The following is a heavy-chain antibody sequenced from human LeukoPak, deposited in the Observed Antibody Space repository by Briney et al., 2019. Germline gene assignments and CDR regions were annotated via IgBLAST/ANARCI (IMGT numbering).Heavy chain of an antibody. Sequence: SETLSLTCTVSGGSISSRYWSWIRQPPGKGLEWIGYIYYSGSTNYNPSLKSRVTISVDTSKNQFSLKLSSVTAADTAVYYCARERPYNWFDPWGQGTLVTVSS. CDR1: GGSISSRY. V-gene: IGHV4-59*11. J-gene: IGHJ5*02. CDR3: ARERPYNWFDP. CDR2: IYYSGST.